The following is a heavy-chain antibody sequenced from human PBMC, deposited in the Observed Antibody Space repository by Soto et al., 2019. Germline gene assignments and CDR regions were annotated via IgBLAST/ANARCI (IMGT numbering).Heavy chain of an antibody. CDR1: GYTFTSYA. J-gene: IGHJ4*02. V-gene: IGHV1-3*01. Sequence: ASVKVSCKASGYTFTSYAMHWVRQAPGQRLEWMGWINAGNGNTKYSQKFQGRVTITRDTSASTAYMELRSLRSDDTAVYYCAREDSSSWCDYWGQGTLVTVSS. CDR2: INAGNGNT. D-gene: IGHD6-13*01. CDR3: AREDSSSWCDY.